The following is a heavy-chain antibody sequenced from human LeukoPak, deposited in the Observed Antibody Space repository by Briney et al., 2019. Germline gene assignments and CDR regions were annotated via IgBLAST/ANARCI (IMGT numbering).Heavy chain of an antibody. CDR3: ARDWGEVITTPFDY. D-gene: IGHD3-22*01. J-gene: IGHJ4*02. V-gene: IGHV3-30-3*01. CDR1: GFTFSSYA. CDR2: ISYDGSNK. Sequence: PGRSLRLSCAASGFTFSSYAMHWVHQAPGKGLEWVAVISYDGSNKYYADSVKGRFTISRDNSKNTLYLQMNSLRAEDTAVYYCARDWGEVITTPFDYWGQGTLVTVSS.